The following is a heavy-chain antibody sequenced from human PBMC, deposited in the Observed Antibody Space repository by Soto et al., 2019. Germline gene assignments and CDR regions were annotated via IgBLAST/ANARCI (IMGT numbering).Heavy chain of an antibody. V-gene: IGHV3-11*06. J-gene: IGHJ3*02. CDR1: GFIFSDYY. CDR3: ARPNTPYYGDNCGAFDI. CDR2: ISHDSDYT. D-gene: IGHD4-17*01. Sequence: RGSFILSCAASGFIFSDYYMSWILQAPGQGLEWVSYISHDSDYTSYADSVRGRFSISRDNAQKSLYLQINSLRAEDTALYYCARPNTPYYGDNCGAFDIWGQGTMVTVSS.